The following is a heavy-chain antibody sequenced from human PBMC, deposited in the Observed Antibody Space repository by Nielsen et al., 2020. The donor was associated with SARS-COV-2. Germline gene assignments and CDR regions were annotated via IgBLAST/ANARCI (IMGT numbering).Heavy chain of an antibody. CDR3: AKDHDYSNHYYYYGMDV. CDR2: ISYDGSNK. CDR1: GFTFSSYA. J-gene: IGHJ6*02. D-gene: IGHD4-11*01. Sequence: GESLKISCAASGFTFSSYAMHWVRQAPGKGLEWVAVISYDGSNKYYADSVKGRFTISRDNSKNTLYLQMNSLRAEDTAVYYCAKDHDYSNHYYYYGMDVWGQGTTVTVSS. V-gene: IGHV3-30-3*01.